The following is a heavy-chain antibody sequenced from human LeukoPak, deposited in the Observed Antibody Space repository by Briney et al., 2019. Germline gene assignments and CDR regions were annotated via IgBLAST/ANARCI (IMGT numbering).Heavy chain of an antibody. Sequence: GGSLRLSCAASGFTFSSYAMSRVRQAPGKGLEWVSAISGSGGSTYYADSVKGRFTISRDNSKNTLYLQMNSLRAEDTAVYYCAKTASGEPYYDFWSGYFGYYFDYWGQGTLVTVSS. CDR1: GFTFSSYA. CDR3: AKTASGEPYYDFWSGYFGYYFDY. CDR2: ISGSGGST. J-gene: IGHJ4*02. D-gene: IGHD3-3*01. V-gene: IGHV3-23*01.